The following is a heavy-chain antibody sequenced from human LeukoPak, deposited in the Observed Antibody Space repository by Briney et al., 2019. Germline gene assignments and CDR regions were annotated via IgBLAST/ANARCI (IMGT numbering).Heavy chain of an antibody. J-gene: IGHJ6*02. CDR1: GGSFSGYY. D-gene: IGHD3-3*01. CDR2: INHSGST. Sequence: SETLSLTCAVYGGSFSGYYWSWIRQPPGKGLEWIGEINHSGSTNYNPSLKSRVTISVATSKNQFSLKLSSVTAADTAVYYCATTTIFGVDDYYYYYGMDVWGQGTTVTVSS. CDR3: ATTTIFGVDDYYYYYGMDV. V-gene: IGHV4-34*01.